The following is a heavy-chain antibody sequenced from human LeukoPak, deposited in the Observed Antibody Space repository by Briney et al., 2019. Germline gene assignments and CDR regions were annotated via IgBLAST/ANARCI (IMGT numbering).Heavy chain of an antibody. CDR3: ARALRLWGGNSGIAFDI. D-gene: IGHD4-23*01. Sequence: PSETLSLTCTMSGGSISSYYWSWIRQPPGKGLEWMGYIYNSGSTNYNHSLKSRVTISEDMSNNQFSLKLSSVTAADTAVYYCARALRLWGGNSGIAFDIWGQGTMVTVSS. V-gene: IGHV4-59*01. CDR1: GGSISSYY. CDR2: IYNSGST. J-gene: IGHJ3*02.